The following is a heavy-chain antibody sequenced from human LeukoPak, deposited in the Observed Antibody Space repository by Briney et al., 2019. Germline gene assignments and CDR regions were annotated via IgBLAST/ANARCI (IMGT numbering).Heavy chain of an antibody. V-gene: IGHV1-2*02. CDR2: INPNRGVV. Sequence: GSLKVSCKASGYTFTGYYMHWVRQAPGQGLDWMGWINPNRGVVNYTQNFKGRVTMTRDTTNSTAYTDLSRLASDETAVYCFAIARLDYYVSSGYYGYWGQGSLVTVSS. J-gene: IGHJ4*02. CDR3: AIARLDYYVSSGYYGY. CDR1: GYTFTGYY. D-gene: IGHD3-22*01.